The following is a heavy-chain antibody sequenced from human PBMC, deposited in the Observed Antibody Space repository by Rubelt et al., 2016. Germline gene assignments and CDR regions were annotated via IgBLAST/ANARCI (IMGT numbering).Heavy chain of an antibody. J-gene: IGHJ4*02. CDR2: INHSGST. Sequence: GLEWIGEINHSGSTTYNPSLKSRVTISVDTSKNQFSLKLRSMTAADTAVYYCAKEGYYGSGSYYDYWGQGTLVTVSS. V-gene: IGHV4-34*01. D-gene: IGHD3-10*01. CDR3: AKEGYYGSGSYYDY.